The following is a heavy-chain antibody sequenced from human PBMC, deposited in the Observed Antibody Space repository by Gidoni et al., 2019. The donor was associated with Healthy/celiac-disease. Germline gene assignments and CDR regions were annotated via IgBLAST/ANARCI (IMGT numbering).Heavy chain of an antibody. D-gene: IGHD3-16*02. CDR1: GFTLSASY. J-gene: IGHJ5*02. CDR2: ISRSSSYT. Sequence: QVQLGESGGGLVKPGGALRLSGAASGFTLSASYMSWIRQAPGKGLGCVSYISRSSSYTTYADSVKGRFTISRDNAMNSLYLQMNSLRADDPAVYYCASLWGVIGKAWFDPWGQGTLVTVSS. CDR3: ASLWGVIGKAWFDP. V-gene: IGHV3-11*05.